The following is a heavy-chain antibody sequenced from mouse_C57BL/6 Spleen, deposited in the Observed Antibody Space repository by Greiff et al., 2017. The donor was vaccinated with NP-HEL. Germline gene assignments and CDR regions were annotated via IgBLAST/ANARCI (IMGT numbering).Heavy chain of an antibody. CDR2: ISSGGDYI. CDR3: TRAGDYEFAY. D-gene: IGHD2-4*01. J-gene: IGHJ3*01. Sequence: EVQGVESGEGLVKPGGSLKLSCAASGFTFSSYAMSWVRQTPEKRLEWVAYISSGGDYIYYADTVKGRFTISRDNARNTLYLQMSSLKSEDTAMYYCTRAGDYEFAYWGQGTLVTVSA. CDR1: GFTFSSYA. V-gene: IGHV5-9-1*02.